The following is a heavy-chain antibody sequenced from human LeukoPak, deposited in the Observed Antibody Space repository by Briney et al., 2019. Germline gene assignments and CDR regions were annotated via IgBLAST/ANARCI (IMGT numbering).Heavy chain of an antibody. V-gene: IGHV3-23*01. CDR2: IINSGDST. CDR1: GFTFSSYV. J-gene: IGHJ3*02. CDR3: AKDSGSGWYYISSAFDI. D-gene: IGHD6-19*01. Sequence: GGSLRLSCAASGFTFSSYVMNWVRQAPGKGLEWVSGIINSGDSTFYADSVKGRFTISRDNSKNTLYLQMNSLRAEDTAVYYCAKDSGSGWYYISSAFDIWGQGTMVTVSS.